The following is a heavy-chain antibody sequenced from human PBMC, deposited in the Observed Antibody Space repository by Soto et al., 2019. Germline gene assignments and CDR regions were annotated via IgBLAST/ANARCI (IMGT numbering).Heavy chain of an antibody. D-gene: IGHD3-16*01. CDR1: GGSINTYY. J-gene: IGHJ4*02. CDR3: AGVGASAEVAS. V-gene: IGHV4-59*01. CDR2: MSYPGRT. Sequence: QVQLQESGPGLVKPSETLSLTCTVSGGSINTYYWSWIRQPPGKGLEWIGYMSYPGRTDFNPSLASRVTISVDRSKNQFSRKLSSVTAADTAVSYCAGVGASAEVASWGQGTRVPVSS.